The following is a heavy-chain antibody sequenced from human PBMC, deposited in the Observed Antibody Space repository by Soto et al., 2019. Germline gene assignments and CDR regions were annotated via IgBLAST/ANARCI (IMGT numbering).Heavy chain of an antibody. CDR1: GFSLSTSGVG. D-gene: IGHD3-10*01. CDR3: AHKGSGSRAIDY. J-gene: IGHJ4*02. CDR2: IYWDDSK. Sequence: QITLKESGPPLVKPTQTLTLTCTFSGFSLSTSGVGVGWIRQPPGKALEWLAVIYWDDSKTYSPSLKSRLTITQDTSRDQVVLTMTNMDPVDTATYYCAHKGSGSRAIDYWGQGALVTVSS. V-gene: IGHV2-5*02.